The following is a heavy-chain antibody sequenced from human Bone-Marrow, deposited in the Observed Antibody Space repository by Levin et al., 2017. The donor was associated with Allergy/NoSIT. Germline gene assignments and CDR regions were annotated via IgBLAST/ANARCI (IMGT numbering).Heavy chain of an antibody. J-gene: IGHJ4*02. D-gene: IGHD3-10*01. V-gene: IGHV1-2*02. CDR1: GYTFTGYY. Sequence: GESLKISCKASGYTFTGYYMHWVRQAPGQGLEWMGWINPNSGGTNYAQKFQGRVTMTRDTSISTAYMELSRLRSDDTAVYYCASGWPNYYGSGSYSSGWVNYWGQGTLVTVSS. CDR3: ASGWPNYYGSGSYSSGWVNY. CDR2: INPNSGGT.